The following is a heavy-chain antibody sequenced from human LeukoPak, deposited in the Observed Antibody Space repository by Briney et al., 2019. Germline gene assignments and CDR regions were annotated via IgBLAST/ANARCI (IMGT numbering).Heavy chain of an antibody. CDR2: ISYDGSNK. CDR1: GFTFSSYA. Sequence: GGSLRLSCAASGFTFSSYAMHWVRQAPGKGLEWVAVISYDGSNKYYADSVKGRFTISRDNSKNTLYLQMNSLRAEDTAVYYCAREAPPMGAFDIWGQGTMVTVSS. J-gene: IGHJ3*02. CDR3: AREAPPMGAFDI. V-gene: IGHV3-30-3*01.